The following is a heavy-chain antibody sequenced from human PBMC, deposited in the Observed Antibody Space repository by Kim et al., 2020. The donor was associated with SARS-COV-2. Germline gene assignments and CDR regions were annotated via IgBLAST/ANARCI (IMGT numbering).Heavy chain of an antibody. CDR3: ARGSKDWVGIDN. CDR1: GFMFRTHW. Sequence: GGSLRLSCGASGFMFRTHWMHWVRHAPGKGLACVARITPDGRTTSYADSVQGRFTISRDNAKNTLYLRMTGRRAEDASVYYCARGSKDWVGIDNWGQGTLVSVSS. CDR2: ITPDGRTT. V-gene: IGHV3-74*01. D-gene: IGHD1-26*01. J-gene: IGHJ4*02.